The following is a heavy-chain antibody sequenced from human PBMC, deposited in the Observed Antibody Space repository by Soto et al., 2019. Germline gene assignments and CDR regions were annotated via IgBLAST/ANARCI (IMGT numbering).Heavy chain of an antibody. D-gene: IGHD4-17*01. CDR3: ARDRGVVDYGVSNYFDY. Sequence: EVQLVESGGGLVQPGGSLRLSCAASGFTFSSYSMNWVRQAPGKGLEWVSYISSSSSTIYYADSVKGRFTISRDNAKNSLYLQMNSLRDEDTAVYYCARDRGVVDYGVSNYFDYWGQGTLVTVSS. CDR1: GFTFSSYS. J-gene: IGHJ4*02. V-gene: IGHV3-48*02. CDR2: ISSSSSTI.